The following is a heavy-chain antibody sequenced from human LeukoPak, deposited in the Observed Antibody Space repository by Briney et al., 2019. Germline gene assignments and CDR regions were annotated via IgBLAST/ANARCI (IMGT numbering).Heavy chain of an antibody. CDR3: ARLTRVPADFDY. Sequence: SETLSLTCTVSGGSISSYYWSWIRQPPGKGLGWIGYIYYSGSTNYNPSLKSRVTISVDTSKNQFSRKLSSVTAADTAVYYCARLTRVPADFDYWGQGTLVTVSS. J-gene: IGHJ4*02. CDR1: GGSISSYY. V-gene: IGHV4-59*08. CDR2: IYYSGST. D-gene: IGHD2-2*01.